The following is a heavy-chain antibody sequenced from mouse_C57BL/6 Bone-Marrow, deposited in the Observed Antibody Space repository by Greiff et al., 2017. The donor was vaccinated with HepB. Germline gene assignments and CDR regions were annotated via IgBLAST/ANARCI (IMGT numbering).Heavy chain of an antibody. V-gene: IGHV1-69*01. J-gene: IGHJ1*03. CDR1: GYTFTSYW. D-gene: IGHD1-1*01. Sequence: QVQLQQPGAELVMPGASVKLSCKASGYTFTSYWMHWVKQRPGQGLEWIGEIDPSDSYTNYNQKFKGKSTLTVDKSSSTAYMQLSSLTSEDSAVYYCARRFYGSSRGYWYFDVWGTGTTVTVSS. CDR3: ARRFYGSSRGYWYFDV. CDR2: IDPSDSYT.